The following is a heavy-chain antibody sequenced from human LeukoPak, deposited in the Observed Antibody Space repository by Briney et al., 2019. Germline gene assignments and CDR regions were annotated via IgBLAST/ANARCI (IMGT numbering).Heavy chain of an antibody. D-gene: IGHD4-23*01. CDR3: ARDQGIYGGNSGGAFDI. CDR1: GGTFSSYA. Sequence: SVKVSYKASGGTFSSYAISWVRQAPGQGLEWMGGIIPIFGTANYAQKFQGRVTIIADESTSTAYMELSSLRSEDTAVYYCARDQGIYGGNSGGAFDIWGQGTMVTVSS. J-gene: IGHJ3*02. V-gene: IGHV1-69*13. CDR2: IIPIFGTA.